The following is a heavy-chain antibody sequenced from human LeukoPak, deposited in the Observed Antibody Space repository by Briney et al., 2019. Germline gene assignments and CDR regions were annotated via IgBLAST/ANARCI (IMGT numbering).Heavy chain of an antibody. CDR2: ITWNSGRI. CDR1: GFTFEEHA. Sequence: PGGSLRLSCAASGFTFEEHAMHWVRQAPGKGLEWVSSITWNSGRIAYADSVKGRFTISRDNAKNTLYLQMNSLRAEDTAVYYCASAIGSIWYEFDYWGQGTLVTVSS. J-gene: IGHJ4*02. V-gene: IGHV3-9*01. D-gene: IGHD6-13*01. CDR3: ASAIGSIWYEFDY.